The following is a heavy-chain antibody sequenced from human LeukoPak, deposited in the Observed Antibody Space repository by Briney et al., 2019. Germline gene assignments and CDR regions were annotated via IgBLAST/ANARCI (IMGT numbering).Heavy chain of an antibody. CDR3: ARDTSVASGMQY. Sequence: SETLSLTCTVSGGSISTFSWSWVRQTPDRGLEWIGSYFSTATKSNPPLGRRVAISVDTSKNQLFLRLRSLTPADTASYYCARDTSVASGMQYWGPGTLVSVFS. J-gene: IGHJ4*02. D-gene: IGHD6-19*01. V-gene: IGHV4-59*01. CDR1: GGSISTFS. CDR2: YFSTAT.